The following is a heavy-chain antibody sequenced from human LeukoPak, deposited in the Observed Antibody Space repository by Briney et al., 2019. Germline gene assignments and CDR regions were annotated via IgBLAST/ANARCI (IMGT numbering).Heavy chain of an antibody. J-gene: IGHJ5*02. CDR2: ISYDGSNK. CDR1: GFTFSSYA. D-gene: IGHD2-15*01. V-gene: IGHV3-30*04. Sequence: GGSLRLSCAASGFTFSSYAMHWVRQAPGKGLEWVAVISYDGSNKYYADSVKGRFTISRDNSKNTLYLQMNSLRAEDTAVYYCARDTGSGGSCYSSWGQGTLVTVSS. CDR3: ARDTGSGGSCYSS.